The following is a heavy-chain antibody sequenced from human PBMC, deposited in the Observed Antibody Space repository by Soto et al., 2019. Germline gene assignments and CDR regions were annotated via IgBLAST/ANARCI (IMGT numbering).Heavy chain of an antibody. D-gene: IGHD3-16*02. Sequence: PSETLSLTCTVSDGSITSGEYYWSWLRQPPGKGLEWIGYNYYSGSTYYNPSLGSRVTMSLDTSRNQFSLKLSSVTAADTAVYFCARESVTGYIHHTWLDPSGKRTMVTVAS. J-gene: IGHJ5*02. CDR2: NYYSGST. CDR1: DGSITSGEYY. CDR3: ARESVTGYIHHTWLDP. V-gene: IGHV4-30-4*01.